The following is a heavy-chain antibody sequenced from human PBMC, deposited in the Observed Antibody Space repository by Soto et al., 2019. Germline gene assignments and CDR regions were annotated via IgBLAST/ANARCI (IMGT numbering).Heavy chain of an antibody. Sequence: PSETLSVTCTVSGGSISSYYWSWIRQPPGKGLEWIGYIYYSGSTNYNPSLKSRVTISVDTSKNQFSLKLSSVTAADTAVYYCARENCSGGSCYPGDYWGQGTLVTVS. D-gene: IGHD2-15*01. J-gene: IGHJ4*02. V-gene: IGHV4-59*01. CDR2: IYYSGST. CDR3: ARENCSGGSCYPGDY. CDR1: GGSISSYY.